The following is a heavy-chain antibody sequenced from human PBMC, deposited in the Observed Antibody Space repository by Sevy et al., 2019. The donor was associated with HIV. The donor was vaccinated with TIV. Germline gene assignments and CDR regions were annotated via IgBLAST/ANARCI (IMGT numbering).Heavy chain of an antibody. V-gene: IGHV4-38-2*02. CDR3: ARDFGVRGPTAVTNCFDP. J-gene: IGHJ5*02. Sequence: SETLCLTCAVSGHSISDYYWGWIRQPPGKGLEWIATAYHSGTTYYNPSLKSRVTISVDTSKNHFSLKLNSVPAADTAVYYCARDFGVRGPTAVTNCFDPWGQGTLVTVSS. CDR1: GHSISDYY. D-gene: IGHD3-10*01. CDR2: AYHSGTT.